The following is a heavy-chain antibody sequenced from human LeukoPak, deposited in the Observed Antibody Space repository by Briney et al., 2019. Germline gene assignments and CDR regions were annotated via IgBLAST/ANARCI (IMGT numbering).Heavy chain of an antibody. V-gene: IGHV1-3*01. J-gene: IGHJ6*02. D-gene: IGHD3-22*01. Sequence: ASVKVSCKASGYTFTSYAMHWVRQAPGQRLEWMGWINAGNGNTKYSQKFQGRVTITRDTSAGTAYMELSSLRSEDTAVYYCARDIPYYYDSSGYYPNYGMDVWGQGTTVTVS. CDR2: INAGNGNT. CDR3: ARDIPYYYDSSGYYPNYGMDV. CDR1: GYTFTSYA.